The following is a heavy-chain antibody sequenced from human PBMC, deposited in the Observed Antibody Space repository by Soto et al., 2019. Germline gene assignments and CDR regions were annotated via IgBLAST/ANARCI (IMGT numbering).Heavy chain of an antibody. CDR3: ARDQAKELAIYHFDY. D-gene: IGHD2-2*02. CDR1: GFIFSSYG. Sequence: GGSLRLSCVASGFIFSSYGMHWVRQTPGRGLEWVAIISFDGSNKFYAVSVKGRFTVSRDNFGNTVYLQMNSLRAEDLAFYYCARDQAKELAIYHFDYWGQGTQVTVSS. CDR2: ISFDGSNK. V-gene: IGHV3-33*01. J-gene: IGHJ4*02.